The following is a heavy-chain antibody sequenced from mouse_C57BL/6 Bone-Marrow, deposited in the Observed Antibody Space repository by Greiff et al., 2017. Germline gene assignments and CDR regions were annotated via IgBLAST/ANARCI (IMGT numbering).Heavy chain of an antibody. CDR3: ARVYFEDYYAMDY. D-gene: IGHD2-4*01. J-gene: IGHJ4*01. CDR2: IDPSDSYT. Sequence: VQLQQPGAELVKPGASVKLSCKASGYTFTSYWMQWVKQRPGQGLEWIGEIDPSDSYTNYNQKFKGKATLTVDTSSSTAYMQLSSQTSEDSAVYYCARVYFEDYYAMDYWGQGTSVTVSS. V-gene: IGHV1-50*01. CDR1: GYTFTSYW.